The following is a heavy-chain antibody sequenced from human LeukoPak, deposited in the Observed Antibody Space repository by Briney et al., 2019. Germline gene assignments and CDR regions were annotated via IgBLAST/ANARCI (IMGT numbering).Heavy chain of an antibody. V-gene: IGHV4-59*01. CDR1: GGSISSYY. CDR3: ASGLYCSSTSCYRMDV. CDR2: IYYSGST. D-gene: IGHD2-2*02. J-gene: IGHJ6*04. Sequence: SSETLSLTCTVSGGSISSYYWSWIRQPPGKGLEWIGYIYYSGSTNYNPSLKSRVTISVDTSKNQFSLKLSSVTAADTAVYYCASGLYCSSTSCYRMDVWGKGTTVTVSS.